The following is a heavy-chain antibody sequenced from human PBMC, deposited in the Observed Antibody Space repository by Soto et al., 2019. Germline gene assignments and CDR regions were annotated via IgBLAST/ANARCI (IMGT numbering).Heavy chain of an antibody. Sequence: SETLSLTCTVSGGSISSYYWSWIRQPPGKGLEWIGYIYYSGSTNYNPSLKSRVTISVDTSKNQFSLKLSSVTAADTAVYYCARVRRGDCSSTSRYAAPPEYMDVWGKGTTVTVSS. CDR1: GGSISSYY. V-gene: IGHV4-59*01. CDR2: IYYSGST. J-gene: IGHJ6*03. D-gene: IGHD2-2*01. CDR3: ARVRRGDCSSTSRYAAPPEYMDV.